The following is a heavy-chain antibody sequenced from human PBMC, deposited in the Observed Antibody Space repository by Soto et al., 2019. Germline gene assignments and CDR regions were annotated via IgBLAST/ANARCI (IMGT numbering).Heavy chain of an antibody. J-gene: IGHJ2*01. Sequence: XVSLRLSFTASGFTFSDHFMDWVRQAPGKGLEWIGISRNEAYSYTTESAASVKGRFIFSRDDSTKSLYLQMNSLKTEGTAVYYCARRSSNNWFFDLWGRGTLVTVSS. CDR1: GFTFSDHF. CDR2: SRNEAYSYTT. CDR3: ARRSSNNWFFDL. V-gene: IGHV3-72*01. D-gene: IGHD4-4*01.